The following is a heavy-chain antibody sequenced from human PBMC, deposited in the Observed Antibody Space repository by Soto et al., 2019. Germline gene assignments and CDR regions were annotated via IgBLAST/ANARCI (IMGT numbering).Heavy chain of an antibody. Sequence: GGSLRLSCAASGFTFSSYAMHWVRQAPGKGLEWVAVISYDGSNKYYADSVKGRFTISRDNSKNTLYLQMNSLRAEDTAVYYCAREIVLMVYASSIFDYWGQGTLVTVSS. CDR2: ISYDGSNK. CDR1: GFTFSSYA. V-gene: IGHV3-30-3*01. J-gene: IGHJ4*02. D-gene: IGHD2-8*01. CDR3: AREIVLMVYASSIFDY.